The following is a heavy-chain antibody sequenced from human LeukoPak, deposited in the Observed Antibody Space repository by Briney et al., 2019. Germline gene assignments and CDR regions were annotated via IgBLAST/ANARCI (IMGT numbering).Heavy chain of an antibody. V-gene: IGHV3-7*01. D-gene: IGHD5-18*01. J-gene: IGHJ4*02. CDR1: GCTFSNYW. CDR3: ARDPRVIGTTMVKATVDY. CDR2: IKQDGSEK. Sequence: GGSLRLSCAASGCTFSNYWMSWVRQAPGKGLEWVASIKQDGSEKYCVDSVKGRFTISRDNAKTSLYLQMNSLRAEDTAVYYFARDPRVIGTTMVKATVDYWGQGTLVTVSS.